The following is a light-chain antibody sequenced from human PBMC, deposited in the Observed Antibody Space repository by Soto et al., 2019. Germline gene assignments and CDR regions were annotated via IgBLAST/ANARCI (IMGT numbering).Light chain of an antibody. CDR2: ANN. CDR3: QSYDSSLSGYV. CDR1: SSNIGANYD. V-gene: IGLV1-40*01. J-gene: IGLJ1*01. Sequence: QSVLTQPPSVSGAPGQRVTISCTGSSSNIGANYDVHWYQQRPGSAPKLLIFANNNRPSGVPDRFSGSKSGTSASLAITGLQAEDEGDYYCQSYDSSLSGYVFGTGTKVTVL.